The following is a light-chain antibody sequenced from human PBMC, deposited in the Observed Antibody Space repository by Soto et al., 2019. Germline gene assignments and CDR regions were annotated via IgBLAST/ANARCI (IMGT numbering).Light chain of an antibody. CDR1: QSISSY. CDR2: KAS. Sequence: DIQMTQSPSTLSASVGDRVTITCRASQSISSYLAWYQQKPGEAPKLLIYKASTLETGVPSRFSGSGSGTEFTLTISSLQLDDFATYYCQQYKSYSQTFGQGTKVEIK. J-gene: IGKJ1*01. CDR3: QQYKSYSQT. V-gene: IGKV1-5*03.